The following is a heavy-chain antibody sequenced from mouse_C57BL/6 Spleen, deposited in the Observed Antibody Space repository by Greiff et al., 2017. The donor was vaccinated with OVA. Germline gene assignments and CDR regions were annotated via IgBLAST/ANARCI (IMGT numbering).Heavy chain of an antibody. CDR1: GYSITSGYY. Sequence: EVKLQESGPGLVKPSQSLSLTCSVTGYSITSGYYWNWIRQFPGNKLEWMGYISYDGSNNYNPSLKNRITITRDTSKNQFFLKLNSVTTEDTATYYCARTYYSKTIDYWGQGTTLTVSS. V-gene: IGHV3-6*01. J-gene: IGHJ2*01. CDR2: ISYDGSN. D-gene: IGHD2-5*01. CDR3: ARTYYSKTIDY.